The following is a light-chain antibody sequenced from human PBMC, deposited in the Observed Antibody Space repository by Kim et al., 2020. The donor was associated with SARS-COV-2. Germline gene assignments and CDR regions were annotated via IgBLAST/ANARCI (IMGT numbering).Light chain of an antibody. CDR3: SSYTSSTTFV. J-gene: IGLJ1*01. V-gene: IGLV2-14*03. Sequence: QSALTQPASVSGSPGQSITISCTGTSSDVGGYNFVSWYQQHLGKVPKLMIYDVNKRPSGVSDRFSGSKSGNTASLTISGLQAEDEADYYCSSYTSSTTFVFGTGTKVTVL. CDR2: DVN. CDR1: SSDVGGYNF.